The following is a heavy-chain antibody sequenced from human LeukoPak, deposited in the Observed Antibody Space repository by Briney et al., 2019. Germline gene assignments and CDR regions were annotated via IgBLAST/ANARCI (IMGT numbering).Heavy chain of an antibody. CDR1: GGSFSGYC. D-gene: IGHD3-16*02. Sequence: SETLSLTCAVYGGSFSGYCWIWILQPPGKGLEGIGEINHSGSTNYNPSLKSRVTISVDTSKNQFSLKLSSVPAADTPVYYCARHRTFGGVIAHFDYWGQGTLLTVSS. CDR3: ARHRTFGGVIAHFDY. CDR2: INHSGST. V-gene: IGHV4-34*01. J-gene: IGHJ4*02.